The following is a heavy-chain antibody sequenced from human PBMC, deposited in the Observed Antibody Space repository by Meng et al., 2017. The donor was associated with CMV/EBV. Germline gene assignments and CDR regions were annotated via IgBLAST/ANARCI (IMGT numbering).Heavy chain of an antibody. D-gene: IGHD6-13*01. Sequence: GGSLRLSCAASGFSFSSYSMNWVRQAPGKGLEWVSCISSSSSTTYYADSVKGRFTISRDNAKNSLYLQMSSLRAEDTAVYYCARAWIAAAGTLDYWGQGTLVTVSS. CDR2: ISSSSSTT. V-gene: IGHV3-48*04. CDR1: GFSFSSYS. CDR3: ARAWIAAAGTLDY. J-gene: IGHJ4*02.